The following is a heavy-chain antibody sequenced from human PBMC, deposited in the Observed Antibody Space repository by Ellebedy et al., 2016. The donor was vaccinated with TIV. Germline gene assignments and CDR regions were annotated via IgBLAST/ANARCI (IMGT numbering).Heavy chain of an antibody. CDR1: GCSIRTNGYY. V-gene: IGHV4-39*01. Sequence: MPSETLSLTCTVSGCSIRTNGYYSGWIRQPPGKGLEWIGTIYYSGSTYYNPSLESRVAISVDPSKNEFSLKLNSVTASDTAVYYCARLPLGGPSHWFDPWGQGTLVTVSS. D-gene: IGHD3-16*01. J-gene: IGHJ5*02. CDR3: ARLPLGGPSHWFDP. CDR2: IYYSGST.